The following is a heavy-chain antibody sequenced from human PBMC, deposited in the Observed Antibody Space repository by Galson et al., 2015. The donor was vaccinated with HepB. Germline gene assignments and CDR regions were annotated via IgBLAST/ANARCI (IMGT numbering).Heavy chain of an antibody. CDR2: IWYDGSNT. CDR1: GFTFSSYT. V-gene: IGHV3-33*01. D-gene: IGHD3-3*01. J-gene: IGHJ4*02. Sequence: SLRLSCAASGFTFSSYTLHWVRQAPGKGLDWVAVIWYDGSNTYYGDSVKGRFTISRDNSQNTLYLQMNSLRAEDTAVYFCASGTIFGRGYFDNWGRGTLVTVSS. CDR3: ASGTIFGRGYFDN.